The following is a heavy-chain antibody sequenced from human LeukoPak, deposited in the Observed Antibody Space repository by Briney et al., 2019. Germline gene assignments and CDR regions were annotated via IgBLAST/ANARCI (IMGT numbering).Heavy chain of an antibody. CDR2: ISSSSSYI. CDR3: ARDSPSGYYFDY. Sequence: GSLRLSCAASGFTFSSYSMNWVRQAPGKGLEWVSSISSSSSYIYYADSVKGRFTISRGNAKNSLYLQMNSLRAEDTAVYYCARDSPSGYYFDYWGQGTLVTVSS. D-gene: IGHD1-14*01. J-gene: IGHJ4*02. V-gene: IGHV3-21*01. CDR1: GFTFSSYS.